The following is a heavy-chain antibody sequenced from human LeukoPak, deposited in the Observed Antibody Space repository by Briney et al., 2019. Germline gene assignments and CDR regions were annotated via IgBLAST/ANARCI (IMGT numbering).Heavy chain of an antibody. V-gene: IGHV4-38-2*02. CDR2: IYHSGST. CDR3: ARDGAVADLYYYYYMDV. CDR1: GYSISSGYY. D-gene: IGHD6-19*01. J-gene: IGHJ6*03. Sequence: SSETLSLTCTVSGYSISSGYYWGWIRQPPGKGLEWIGSIYHSGSTYYNPSLKSRVTISVDTSKNQFSLKLSSVTAADTAVYYCARDGAVADLYYYYYMDVWGKGTTVTVSS.